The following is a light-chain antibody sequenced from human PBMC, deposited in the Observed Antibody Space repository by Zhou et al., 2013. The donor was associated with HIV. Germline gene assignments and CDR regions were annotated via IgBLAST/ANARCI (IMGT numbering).Light chain of an antibody. CDR2: GAS. V-gene: IGKV3-20*01. CDR3: QQYGSSPAT. CDR1: QSVSSTS. J-gene: IGKJ1*01. Sequence: ENVLTQSPGTLSLSPGERATLSCRASQSVSSTSLAWYQQKPGQAPRLLIYGASSRATGIPGRFSGSGSGTDFTLTIGRLEPEDFAVYYCQQYGSSPATFGQGTEVEIK.